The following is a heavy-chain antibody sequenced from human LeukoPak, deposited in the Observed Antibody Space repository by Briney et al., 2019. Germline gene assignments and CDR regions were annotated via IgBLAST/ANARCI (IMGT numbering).Heavy chain of an antibody. Sequence: SETLSLTCRVDGESFSGCYWIWIRQPPGKGLEWIGEINHSGSTNYNPSLKSRVTLSVDTSKSQFSLKVTSVTAADTAIYYCARGQFWRGSEIRVWGQGTLVTVSS. CDR2: INHSGST. V-gene: IGHV4-34*01. D-gene: IGHD1-26*01. J-gene: IGHJ4*02. CDR1: GESFSGCY. CDR3: ARGQFWRGSEIRV.